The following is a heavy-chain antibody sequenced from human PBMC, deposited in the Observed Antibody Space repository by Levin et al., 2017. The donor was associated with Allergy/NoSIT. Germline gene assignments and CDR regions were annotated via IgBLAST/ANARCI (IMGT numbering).Heavy chain of an antibody. J-gene: IGHJ4*02. V-gene: IGHV3-23*01. CDR1: GFIFRNYV. CDR2: IGGSGDSA. D-gene: IGHD6-13*01. CDR3: AKKFDGGSSWYAFDH. Sequence: RTGGSLRLSCAASGFIFRNYVMTWLRQSPRKGLEWVSSIGGSGDSAYYADSVKGRFTVSRDNSKNTLYLQMSSLGAEDTAVYYCAKKFDGGSSWYAFDHWGQRTLVTVSS.